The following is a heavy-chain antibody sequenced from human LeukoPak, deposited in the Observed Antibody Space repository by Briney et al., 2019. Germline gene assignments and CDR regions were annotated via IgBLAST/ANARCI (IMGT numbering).Heavy chain of an antibody. Sequence: GGSLRLSCSASGFTFSSYAMHWVRQAPGKGLEYVSAINSNGGITFYADSMKGRFTISRDDSKNTLYLQMSSLRAEDTVIYYCVKGVAARLDYWGQGTLVTVSS. CDR1: GFTFSSYA. J-gene: IGHJ4*02. V-gene: IGHV3-64D*09. D-gene: IGHD6-6*01. CDR3: VKGVAARLDY. CDR2: INSNGGIT.